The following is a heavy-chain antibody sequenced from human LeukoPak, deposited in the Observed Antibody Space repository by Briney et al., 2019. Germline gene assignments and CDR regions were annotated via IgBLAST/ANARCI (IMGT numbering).Heavy chain of an antibody. CDR1: GFAFTDYA. CDR3: ARKGGWLHNYYYYYGVDV. V-gene: IGHV3-23*01. D-gene: IGHD5-12*01. Sequence: PGGSLRLSCAASGFAFTDYAISWVRQAPGKGLEWVSAITDSGGATYYADSVKGRFTISRDNAKNSLYLQMNSLRDEDTAVYYCARKGGWLHNYYYYYGVDVWGQGTTVTVSS. CDR2: ITDSGGAT. J-gene: IGHJ6*02.